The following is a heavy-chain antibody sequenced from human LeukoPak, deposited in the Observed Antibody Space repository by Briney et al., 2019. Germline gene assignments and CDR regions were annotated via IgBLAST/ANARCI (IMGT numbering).Heavy chain of an antibody. Sequence: SQTLSLTCTVSGGSISSGGYYWSWIRQHPGKGLEWIGYIYYSGSTYYNPSLKSRVTISVDTSKNQFSLKLSSVTAADAAVYYCTRGYSYGDFDYWGQGTLVTVSS. CDR2: IYYSGST. J-gene: IGHJ4*02. D-gene: IGHD5-18*01. CDR3: TRGYSYGDFDY. V-gene: IGHV4-31*03. CDR1: GGSISSGGYY.